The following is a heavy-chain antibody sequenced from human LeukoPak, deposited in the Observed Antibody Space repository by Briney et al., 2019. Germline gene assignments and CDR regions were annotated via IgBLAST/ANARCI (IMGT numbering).Heavy chain of an antibody. CDR2: IYYSGST. D-gene: IGHD6-19*01. Sequence: SETLSLTCTVSGGSISSYYWSWIRQPPGKGMEWIGYIYYSGSTNYNPPLKSRVTISVDTSKNQFSLKLSSVTAADTAVYYCARGIYYSSTFDYWGQGTLVTVSS. J-gene: IGHJ4*02. V-gene: IGHV4-59*01. CDR3: ARGIYYSSTFDY. CDR1: GGSISSYY.